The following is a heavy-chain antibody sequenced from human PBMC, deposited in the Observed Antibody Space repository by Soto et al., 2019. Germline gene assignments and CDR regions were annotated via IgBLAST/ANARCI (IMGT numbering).Heavy chain of an antibody. J-gene: IGHJ6*02. Sequence: QVQLVQSGAEVKKPGASVKVSCKASGYTFTSYYMHWVRQAPGQGLEWMGIINPSGGSTSYAQKFQGRVTMTRDTSTSKDYMELSSLRSEDTAVYYCARDYAPVAGTHYYGMDVWGQGTTVTVSS. V-gene: IGHV1-46*01. CDR1: GYTFTSYY. CDR2: INPSGGST. D-gene: IGHD6-19*01. CDR3: ARDYAPVAGTHYYGMDV.